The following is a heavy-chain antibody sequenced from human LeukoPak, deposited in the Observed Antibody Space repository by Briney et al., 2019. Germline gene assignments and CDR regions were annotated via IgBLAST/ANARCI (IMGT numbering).Heavy chain of an antibody. CDR3: ATDPDYYGSGSFHPY. V-gene: IGHV3-7*01. CDR1: GFTFSSYW. D-gene: IGHD3-10*01. J-gene: IGHJ4*02. Sequence: GGSLRLSCAASGFTFSSYWMSWVRQAPGKGLEWVANIKQDGSEKYYVDSVKGRFTISRDNAKNSLYLQMNSLRAEDTAVYYCATDPDYYGSGSFHPYWGQGTLVTVSS. CDR2: IKQDGSEK.